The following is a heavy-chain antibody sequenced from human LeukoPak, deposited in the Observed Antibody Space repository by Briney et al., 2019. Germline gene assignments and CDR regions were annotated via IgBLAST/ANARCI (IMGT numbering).Heavy chain of an antibody. D-gene: IGHD2-2*01. CDR1: GFTFSSYS. V-gene: IGHV3-7*01. Sequence: PGGSLRLSCAASGFTFSSYSMNWVRQAPGKGLEWVANIKQDGSEKYYVDSMKGRFTISRDNAKNSLYLQMNSLRAEDTAVYYCASLTVPAASFGVWGKGTTVTVSS. CDR3: ASLTVPAASFGV. CDR2: IKQDGSEK. J-gene: IGHJ6*04.